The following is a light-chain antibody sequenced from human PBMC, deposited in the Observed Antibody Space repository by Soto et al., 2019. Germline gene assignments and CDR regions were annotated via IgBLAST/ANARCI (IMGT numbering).Light chain of an antibody. CDR1: QGISSG. V-gene: IGKV1D-13*01. CDR2: DAS. Sequence: AIQLTQSPSSLSASVGDRVTITCRASQGISSGLAWYQQKPGKPPKLLIYDASSLESGVPSRFSGSGSGTDFTLTISSLQPEDFATDYCQQFNNYPQITFGPGTKVEIK. CDR3: QQFNNYPQIT. J-gene: IGKJ3*01.